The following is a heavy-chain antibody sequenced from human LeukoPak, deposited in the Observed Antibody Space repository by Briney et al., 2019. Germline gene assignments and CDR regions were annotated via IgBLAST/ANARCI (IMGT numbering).Heavy chain of an antibody. Sequence: GGSLRLSCAASGFTFSSHSMNWVRQAPGKGLEWVSYISSSSSTIYYADSVKGRFTISRDNAKNSLYLQMNSLRAEDTAVYYCARVSLGFGDVWGQGTTVTVSS. CDR3: ARVSLGFGDV. V-gene: IGHV3-48*01. D-gene: IGHD3-10*01. CDR2: ISSSSSTI. J-gene: IGHJ6*02. CDR1: GFTFSSHS.